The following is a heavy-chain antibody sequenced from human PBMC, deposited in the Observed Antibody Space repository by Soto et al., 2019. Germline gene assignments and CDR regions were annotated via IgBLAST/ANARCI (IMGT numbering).Heavy chain of an antibody. J-gene: IGHJ5*02. D-gene: IGHD3-10*01. CDR1: GYTFTSYY. CDR2: INPSGGST. Sequence: ASVEVSCKASGYTFTSYYMHWVREAPGQGLESMGIINPSGGSTSYAQKFQGTVTMTRDTSTSTVYMELSSLRSEDTDVYYCAPGPKRLLCFGEFDPLGQGTLLALSS. CDR3: APGPKRLLCFGEFDP. V-gene: IGHV1-46*01.